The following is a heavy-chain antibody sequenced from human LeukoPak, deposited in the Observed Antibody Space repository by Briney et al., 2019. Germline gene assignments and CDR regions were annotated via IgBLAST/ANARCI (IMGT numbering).Heavy chain of an antibody. CDR3: ARDYYGSGSYFSLGAFGI. V-gene: IGHV5-51*01. D-gene: IGHD3-10*01. CDR1: GYSFTSYW. Sequence: GESLKISCKGSGYSFTSYWIGWVRQMPGKGLEWMGIIYPGDSDTRYSPSFQGQVTISADKSISTAYLQWSSLKASDTAMYYCARDYYGSGSYFSLGAFGIWGQGTMVTVSS. J-gene: IGHJ3*02. CDR2: IYPGDSDT.